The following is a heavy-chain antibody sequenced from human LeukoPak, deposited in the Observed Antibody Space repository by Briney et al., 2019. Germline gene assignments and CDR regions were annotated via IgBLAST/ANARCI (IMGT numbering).Heavy chain of an antibody. CDR1: GFTFSANY. CDR2: ISSSGSTI. D-gene: IGHD3-22*01. Sequence: GGYLRLSCAASGFTFSANYMGWIRQATGKGLECASYISSSGSTIYYADAVKGRFTISRDNAKNSLYLQMNSLRAEDTAVYYCARDAQDYDSGECDWFDPWGQGTLVTVSS. V-gene: IGHV3-11*04. CDR3: ARDAQDYDSGECDWFDP. J-gene: IGHJ5*02.